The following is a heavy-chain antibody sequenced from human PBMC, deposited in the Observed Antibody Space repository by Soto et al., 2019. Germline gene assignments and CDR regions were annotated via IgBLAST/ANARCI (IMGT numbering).Heavy chain of an antibody. J-gene: IGHJ6*02. V-gene: IGHV5-51*01. D-gene: IGHD3-16*01. CDR1: GYSFPSQW. Sequence: PGESLKISCKGSGYSFPSQWIGWVRQMPGKGLEGMGNIYPGDSDTTYSPSFEGQVTMSVDKSISTAYLQWSSLKASDSATYYCARQGSNGAYVYFAMDVWGQGTTVTVSS. CDR3: ARQGSNGAYVYFAMDV. CDR2: IYPGDSDT.